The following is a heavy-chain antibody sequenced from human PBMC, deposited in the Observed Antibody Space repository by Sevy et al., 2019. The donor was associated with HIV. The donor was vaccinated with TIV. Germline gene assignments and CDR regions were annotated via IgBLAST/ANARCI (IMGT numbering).Heavy chain of an antibody. CDR1: GFTFSKYS. Sequence: GGFLRLSCAASGFTFSKYSMSWVRQPPGKGLEWVSTLSFGCGEINHADSVKGRFTISRDNSKNSLYLQMNNLRADDTAVYYSAREGCTKPHDYWGQGTLVTVSS. V-gene: IGHV3-23*01. J-gene: IGHJ4*02. D-gene: IGHD2-8*01. CDR2: LSFGCGEI. CDR3: AREGCTKPHDY.